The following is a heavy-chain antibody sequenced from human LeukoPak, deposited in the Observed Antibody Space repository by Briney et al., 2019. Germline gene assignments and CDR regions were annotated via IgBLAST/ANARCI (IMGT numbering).Heavy chain of an antibody. D-gene: IGHD3-3*01. CDR1: GFTFSSYA. CDR2: ISGSGGST. CDR3: AKSAPKIRFLIVYYYYMDV. Sequence: GGSLRLSCAASGFTFSSYAMSWVRQAPGKGLEWVSAISGSGGSTYYADSVKGRFTISRDNSKNTLYLQMNSLRAEDTAVYYCAKSAPKIRFLIVYYYYMDVWGKGTTVTVSS. J-gene: IGHJ6*03. V-gene: IGHV3-23*01.